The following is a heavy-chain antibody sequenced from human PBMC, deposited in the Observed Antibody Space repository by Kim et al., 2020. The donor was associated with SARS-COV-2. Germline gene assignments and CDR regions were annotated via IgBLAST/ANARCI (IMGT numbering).Heavy chain of an antibody. D-gene: IGHD5-18*01. CDR1: GDSVSSKSVA. CDR3: ARGINSAFDI. V-gene: IGHV6-1*01. CDR2: TYYRSKWYN. Sequence: SQTLSLSCAISGDSVSSKSVAWNWVRQSPSRGLEWLGRTYYRSKWYNAYAVSVKGRISIHPDTSHNQFSLQLNSVTPEDTAVYYCARGINSAFDIWGQGTVVTVSS. J-gene: IGHJ3*02.